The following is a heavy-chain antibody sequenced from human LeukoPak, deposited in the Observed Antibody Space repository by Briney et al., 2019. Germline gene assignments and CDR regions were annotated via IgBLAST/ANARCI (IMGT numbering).Heavy chain of an antibody. CDR2: ISGSGGST. Sequence: GGSLRLSCAPSGFPFSIYAMIGVPHAPGKGLECVSAISGSGGSTYYADSVKGRFTISRDNSKNTLYLQMNSLRAEDTAVYYRAKGEYYDSSGQPLDYWGQGTLVTVSS. J-gene: IGHJ4*02. D-gene: IGHD3-22*01. CDR1: GFPFSIYA. V-gene: IGHV3-23*01. CDR3: AKGEYYDSSGQPLDY.